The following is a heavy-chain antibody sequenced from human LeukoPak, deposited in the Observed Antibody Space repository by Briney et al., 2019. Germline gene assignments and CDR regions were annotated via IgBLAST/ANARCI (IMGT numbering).Heavy chain of an antibody. CDR1: GDSFSGTTYY. CDR3: ARGKGEYQLYNWFDP. J-gene: IGHJ5*02. CDR2: IYYSGST. Sequence: SETLSLTCTVSGDSFSGTTYYWSWIRQPPGKGLEWIGSIYYSGSTHYNPSLKSRVTISVDTSTNQFSLKLSSVTAADTAVYYCARGKGEYQLYNWFDPWGQGTLVTVSS. V-gene: IGHV4-39*07. D-gene: IGHD2-2*01.